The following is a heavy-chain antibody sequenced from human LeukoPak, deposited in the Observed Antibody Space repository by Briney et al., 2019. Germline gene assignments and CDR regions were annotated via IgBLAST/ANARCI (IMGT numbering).Heavy chain of an antibody. V-gene: IGHV4-31*03. CDR2: IYYSGST. CDR1: GGSISSGGYY. Sequence: SETLSLTCTVSGGSISSGGYYWSWIRQHPGKGLEWIGYIYYSGSTYYNPSLKSRVTISVDTSKNQFSLKLSSVTAADTVVYYCARERNRLSAVGEFDYWGQGTLVTVSS. J-gene: IGHJ4*02. CDR3: ARERNRLSAVGEFDY. D-gene: IGHD6-13*01.